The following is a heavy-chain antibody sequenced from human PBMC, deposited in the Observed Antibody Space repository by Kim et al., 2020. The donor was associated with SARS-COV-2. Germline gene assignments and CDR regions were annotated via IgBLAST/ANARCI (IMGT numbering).Heavy chain of an antibody. D-gene: IGHD3-22*01. Sequence: ASVKVSCKASGYTFTSYYMHWVRQAPGQGLEWMGIINPSGGSTSYAQKFQGRVTMTRDTSTSTVYMELSSLRSEDTAVYYCARSSEEVAYYYDSSVPCDYWGQGTLVTVSS. CDR1: GYTFTSYY. CDR3: ARSSEEVAYYYDSSVPCDY. V-gene: IGHV1-46*01. J-gene: IGHJ4*02. CDR2: INPSGGST.